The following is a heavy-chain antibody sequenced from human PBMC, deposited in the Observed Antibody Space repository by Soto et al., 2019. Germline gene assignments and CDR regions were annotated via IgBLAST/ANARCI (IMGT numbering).Heavy chain of an antibody. CDR1: GYRFSSYW. Sequence: GESLKLSCKGSGYRFSSYWIGWVRQMPGKGLECLGIIYPGDSDTRYSPSFQGQVTISADKSFSTAYLQWSSLKASDTAMYYCARTYYYDSRGYPDAFDIWGQGTMVTVSS. J-gene: IGHJ3*02. CDR3: ARTYYYDSRGYPDAFDI. V-gene: IGHV5-51*01. CDR2: IYPGDSDT. D-gene: IGHD3-22*01.